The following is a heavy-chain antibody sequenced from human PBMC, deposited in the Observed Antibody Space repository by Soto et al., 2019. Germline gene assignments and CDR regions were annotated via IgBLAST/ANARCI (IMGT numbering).Heavy chain of an antibody. CDR1: GFTFSSYG. J-gene: IGHJ6*02. D-gene: IGHD6-6*01. CDR2: ISYDGSNK. Sequence: GGSLRLSCAASGFTFSSYGMHWVRQAPGKGLEWVAVISYDGSNKYYADSVKGRFTISRDNSKNTLYLQMNSLRAEDTAVYYCAKVSSIAARFYYYGMDVWGQGTTVTVSS. V-gene: IGHV3-30*18. CDR3: AKVSSIAARFYYYGMDV.